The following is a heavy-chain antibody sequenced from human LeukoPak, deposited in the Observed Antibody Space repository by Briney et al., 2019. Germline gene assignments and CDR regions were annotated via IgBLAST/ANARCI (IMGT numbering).Heavy chain of an antibody. V-gene: IGHV3-33*01. D-gene: IGHD5-18*01. J-gene: IGHJ4*02. Sequence: GGSLRLSCAASGFTFSSYGMHWVRQAPGKGLEWVAVIWYDGSNKYYADSVKGRFTISRDNSKNTLYLQMNSLRAEDTAVYYCTTGANVDTGLHWGQGTLVTVSS. CDR3: TTGANVDTGLH. CDR1: GFTFSSYG. CDR2: IWYDGSNK.